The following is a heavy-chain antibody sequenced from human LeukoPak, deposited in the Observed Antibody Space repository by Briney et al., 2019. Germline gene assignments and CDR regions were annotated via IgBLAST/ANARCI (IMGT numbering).Heavy chain of an antibody. V-gene: IGHV4-34*01. Sequence: SETLSLTCAVYGGSFSGYYWSWIRQPPGKGLEWIGEINHSGSTNYNPSLKSRVTISVDTSKNQFSLKLSSVTAADTAVYYCARVRDYYDSSLAPNAFDIWGQGTMVTVSS. CDR3: ARVRDYYDSSLAPNAFDI. CDR1: GGSFSGYY. J-gene: IGHJ3*02. D-gene: IGHD3-22*01. CDR2: INHSGST.